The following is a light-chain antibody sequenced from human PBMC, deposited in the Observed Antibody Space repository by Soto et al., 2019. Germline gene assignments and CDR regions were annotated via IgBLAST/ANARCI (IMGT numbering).Light chain of an antibody. Sequence: SYELTQPPSVSVAPGQTARISCGGNNIGSKRVHWYQQKPGQAPVLVLYDNSDRPSGIPVRFSGSNTGNTATLTSSGVEAGDEADYYCQVWDSSSGWVFGGGTKLTVL. J-gene: IGLJ3*02. V-gene: IGLV3-21*02. CDR1: NIGSKR. CDR3: QVWDSSSGWV. CDR2: DNS.